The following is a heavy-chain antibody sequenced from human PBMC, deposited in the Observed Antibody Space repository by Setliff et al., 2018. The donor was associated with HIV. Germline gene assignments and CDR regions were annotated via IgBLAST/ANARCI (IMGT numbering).Heavy chain of an antibody. CDR1: GYTFTSYD. V-gene: IGHV1-8*01. J-gene: IGHJ6*03. Sequence: ASVKVSCKASGYTFTSYDINWVRQATGQGLEWMGWMNPNSGNTGHAQKFQGRVTMTRNTSISTAYMELSSLRSEDTAVYYCARGQYYNFWSGFTTVYYYMDVWGKGTTVTVSS. D-gene: IGHD3-3*01. CDR2: MNPNSGNT. CDR3: ARGQYYNFWSGFTTVYYYMDV.